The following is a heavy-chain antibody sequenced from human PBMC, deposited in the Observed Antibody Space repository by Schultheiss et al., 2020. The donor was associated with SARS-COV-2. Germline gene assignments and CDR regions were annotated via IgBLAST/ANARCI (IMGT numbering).Heavy chain of an antibody. CDR2: IWYDGSNK. CDR3: ARDRGAGGAVDY. Sequence: GESLKISCAASGFTFSSYGMHWVRQAPGKGLEWVAVIWYDGSNKYYADSVKGRFTISRDNSKNTLYLQMNSLRAEDTAVYYCARDRGAGGAVDYWGQGTLVTVSS. J-gene: IGHJ4*02. D-gene: IGHD3-10*01. V-gene: IGHV3-33*01. CDR1: GFTFSSYG.